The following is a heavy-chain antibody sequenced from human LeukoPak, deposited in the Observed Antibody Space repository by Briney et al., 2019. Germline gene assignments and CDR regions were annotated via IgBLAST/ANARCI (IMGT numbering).Heavy chain of an antibody. J-gene: IGHJ4*02. CDR3: AREGITMIVVATYFDY. Sequence: GGSLRLSCAASGLTFSDYYMSWIRQAPGKGLEWVSYISSSGSTIYYADSVKGRFTISRDNAKNSLYLQMNSLRAEDTAVYYCAREGITMIVVATYFDYWGQGTLVTVSS. D-gene: IGHD3-22*01. CDR2: ISSSGSTI. V-gene: IGHV3-11*01. CDR1: GLTFSDYY.